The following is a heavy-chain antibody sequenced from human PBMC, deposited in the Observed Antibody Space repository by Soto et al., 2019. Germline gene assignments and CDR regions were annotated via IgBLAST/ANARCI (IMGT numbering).Heavy chain of an antibody. J-gene: IGHJ6*02. D-gene: IGHD3-9*01. Sequence: SETLSLTCTVSGGSISSSSYYWGWIRQPPGKGLEWIGSIYYSGSTYYNPSLKSRVTISVDTSKNQFSLKLSSVTAADTAVYYCASLLRYFDWLSQTRGDYYYGMDVWGQGTTVTVSS. V-gene: IGHV4-39*01. CDR1: GGSISSSSYY. CDR3: ASLLRYFDWLSQTRGDYYYGMDV. CDR2: IYYSGST.